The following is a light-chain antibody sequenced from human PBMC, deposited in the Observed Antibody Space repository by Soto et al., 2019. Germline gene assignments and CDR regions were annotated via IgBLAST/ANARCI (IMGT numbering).Light chain of an antibody. CDR1: QSVSSN. V-gene: IGKV3-15*01. CDR3: QKYNNWPLT. Sequence: EIVMTQSPATLSLSPGERATLSCRASQSVSSNLAWYQQKPGQAPRLLIYGASTRATGIPARFSGSGSGTEFTLTISSLLSEDFAVYYCQKYNNWPLTFGGGTRWIS. J-gene: IGKJ4*01. CDR2: GAS.